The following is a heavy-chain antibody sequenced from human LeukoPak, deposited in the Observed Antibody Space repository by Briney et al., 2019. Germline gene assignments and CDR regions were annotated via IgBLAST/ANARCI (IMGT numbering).Heavy chain of an antibody. V-gene: IGHV4-31*11. Sequence: PSQTLSLTCAVSGGSISSGGYSWSWIRQHPGKGLEWIGYIYYSGSTYYNPSLKSRVTISVDTSKNQFSLKLSSVTAADTAVYYCARVPGGYFDYWGQGTLVTVSS. J-gene: IGHJ4*02. CDR2: IYYSGST. D-gene: IGHD3-10*01. CDR1: GGSISSGGYS. CDR3: ARVPGGYFDY.